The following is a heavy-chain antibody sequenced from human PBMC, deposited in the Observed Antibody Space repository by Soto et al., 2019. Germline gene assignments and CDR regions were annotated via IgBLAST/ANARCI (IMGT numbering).Heavy chain of an antibody. D-gene: IGHD6-25*01. J-gene: IGHJ3*02. CDR1: GFTFISYA. CDR3: AKDTRAGTAAGHVALDI. CDR2: ISGSGGST. Sequence: GGSLRLSCAASGFTFISYAMSWVLQAPGKGLEWVSAISGSGGSTYYADSVKGRFTISRDNSRNTLYLQMNSLRAEDTAVYYCAKDTRAGTAAGHVALDIWGQGTMGTVSS. V-gene: IGHV3-23*01.